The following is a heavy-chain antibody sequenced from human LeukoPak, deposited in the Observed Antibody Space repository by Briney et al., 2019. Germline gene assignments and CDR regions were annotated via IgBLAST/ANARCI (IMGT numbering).Heavy chain of an antibody. D-gene: IGHD2-21*02. J-gene: IGHJ4*02. CDR2: ISTYNDDT. CDR1: GYTFTNYG. Sequence: ASETLSCKSSGYTFTNYGINWLRHAPGQGLERLGRISTYNDDTQCAQKFQGRVTMTTDTSTTTVFMELRGLRSDDTGVYYCARYPFPIMVQVTGITYFDSWGPGTLVTVSS. V-gene: IGHV1-18*01. CDR3: ARYPFPIMVQVTGITYFDS.